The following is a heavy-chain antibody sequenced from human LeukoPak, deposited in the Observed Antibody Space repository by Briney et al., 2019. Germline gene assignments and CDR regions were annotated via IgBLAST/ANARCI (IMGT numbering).Heavy chain of an antibody. CDR2: IRSSASAM. CDR1: EFTFSTSA. Sequence: GGSLRLSCAASEFTFSTSAMSWVRQAPGKGLEWVSTIRSSASAMFYADSVKGRFTISRDNSKNTLYLQMNSLRAEDTAVYYCARSYSSSWYYFDYWGQGTLVTVSS. V-gene: IGHV3-48*01. CDR3: ARSYSSSWYYFDY. D-gene: IGHD6-13*01. J-gene: IGHJ4*02.